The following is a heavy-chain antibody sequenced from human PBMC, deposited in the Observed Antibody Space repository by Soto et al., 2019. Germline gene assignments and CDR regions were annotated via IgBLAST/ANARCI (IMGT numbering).Heavy chain of an antibody. CDR1: GYTFTSYG. J-gene: IGHJ4*02. D-gene: IGHD3-9*01. Sequence: ASVKVSCKASGYTFTSYGISWVRQAPGQGLEWMGWISAYNGNTNYAQKLQGRVTMTTDTSTSTAYMELRSLRSDDTAVYYCARFGPPSILRYFDWSNNYFDYWGQGTLVTVSS. V-gene: IGHV1-18*01. CDR3: ARFGPPSILRYFDWSNNYFDY. CDR2: ISAYNGNT.